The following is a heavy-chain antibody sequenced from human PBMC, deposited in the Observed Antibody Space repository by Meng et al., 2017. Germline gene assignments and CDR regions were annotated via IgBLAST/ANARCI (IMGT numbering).Heavy chain of an antibody. Sequence: QVWLQESGPGLVKPSQTLSLTGTVSGGSISSGGYYWSWIRQHPGKGLEWIGYIYYSGSTYYNPSLKSLVTISVDTSKNQFSLKLSSVTAADTAVYYCARVHYYDSSGYNNWYFDLWGRGTLVTVSS. J-gene: IGHJ2*01. CDR2: IYYSGST. CDR3: ARVHYYDSSGYNNWYFDL. CDR1: GGSISSGGYY. D-gene: IGHD3-22*01. V-gene: IGHV4-31*01.